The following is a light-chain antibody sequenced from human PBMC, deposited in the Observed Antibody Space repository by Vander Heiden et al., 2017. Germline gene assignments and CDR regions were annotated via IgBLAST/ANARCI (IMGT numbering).Light chain of an antibody. Sequence: SYVLTQPPSVSVAPGPTARITCGGNNIGSKSVHWYQQKPGQAPVLVVYDDTDRPSGIPERFSGSNSGNTATLTISRVEAGDEADYYCQVWDSSGDHLYVFGTGTKVTVL. CDR3: QVWDSSGDHLYV. CDR2: DDT. J-gene: IGLJ1*01. CDR1: NIGSKS. V-gene: IGLV3-21*02.